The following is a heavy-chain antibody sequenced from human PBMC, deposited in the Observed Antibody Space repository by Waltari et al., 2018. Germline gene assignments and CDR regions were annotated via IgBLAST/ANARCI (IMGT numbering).Heavy chain of an antibody. D-gene: IGHD5-18*01. CDR2: IIPIFGTA. J-gene: IGHJ4*02. V-gene: IGHV1-69*14. CDR3: ARDYVDTAFDY. CDR1: GATFSSSA. Sequence: QVQLVPSGGEVKKPGSSVKVSCKASGATFSSSAISWVRQAPGQGRDWMGGIIPIFGTANYAQKFQCRVTITADKSTSTAYMELSSLRSEDTAVYYCARDYVDTAFDYWGQGTLVTVSS.